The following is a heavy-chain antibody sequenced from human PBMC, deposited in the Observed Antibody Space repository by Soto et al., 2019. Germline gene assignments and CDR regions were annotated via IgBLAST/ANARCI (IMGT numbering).Heavy chain of an antibody. Sequence: QVTLKESGPVLVKPTETLTLTCTVSGFSLSNARMGVSWIRQPPGKALEWLAHIFSNDEKSYSTSLKSRLTIAKENSKSQVVITMNNMDPVDTATYYCAGHGRGVGARPLDYLGQGTPVTVSS. J-gene: IGHJ4*02. CDR1: GFSLSNARMG. V-gene: IGHV2-26*01. CDR2: IFSNDEK. D-gene: IGHD1-26*01. CDR3: AGHGRGVGARPLDY.